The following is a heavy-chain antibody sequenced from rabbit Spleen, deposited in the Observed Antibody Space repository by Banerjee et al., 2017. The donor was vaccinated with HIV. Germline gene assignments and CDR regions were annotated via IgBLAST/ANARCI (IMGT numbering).Heavy chain of an antibody. CDR1: GFPFSNKAV. J-gene: IGHJ4*01. Sequence: QEQLEESGGGLVKPEGSLTLTCKASGFPFSNKAVMCWVRQAPGKGLEWIACIYTGNGKTYYASWAKGRFTISKSSSTTVTLQMTSLTAADTATYFCARDAGSGDYIDVYFNLWGQGTLVTVS. V-gene: IGHV1S45*01. D-gene: IGHD8-1*01. CDR3: ARDAGSGDYIDVYFNL. CDR2: IYTGNGKT.